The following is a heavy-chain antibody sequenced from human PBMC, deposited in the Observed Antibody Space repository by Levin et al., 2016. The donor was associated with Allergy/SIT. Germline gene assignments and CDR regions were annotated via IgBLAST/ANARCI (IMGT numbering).Heavy chain of an antibody. CDR3: VSWYPPFFDY. V-gene: IGHV3-64D*06. J-gene: IGHJ4*02. Sequence: VRQAPGKGLEYVSAISSNGGSTYYADSVKGRFTISRDNSKNTLYLQMSSLRAEDTAVYYCVSWYPPFFDYWGQGTLVTVSS. D-gene: IGHD2-15*01. CDR2: ISSNGGST.